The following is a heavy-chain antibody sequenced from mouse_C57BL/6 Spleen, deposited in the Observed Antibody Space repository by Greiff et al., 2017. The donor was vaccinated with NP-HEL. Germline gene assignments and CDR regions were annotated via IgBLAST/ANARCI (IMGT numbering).Heavy chain of an antibody. J-gene: IGHJ4*01. D-gene: IGHD1-1*01. V-gene: IGHV5-15*01. CDR1: GFTFSDYG. CDR2: ISNLAYSI. Sequence: EVMLVESGGGLVQPGGSLKLSCAASGFTFSDYGMAWVRQAPRKGPEWVAFISNLAYSIYYADTVTGRFTISRENAKNTLYLEMSSLRSEDTAMYYCARHGFIKDYAMDYWGQGTSVTVSS. CDR3: ARHGFIKDYAMDY.